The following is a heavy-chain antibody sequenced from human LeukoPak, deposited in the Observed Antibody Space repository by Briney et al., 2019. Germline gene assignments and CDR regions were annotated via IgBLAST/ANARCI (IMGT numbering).Heavy chain of an antibody. V-gene: IGHV3-13*01. D-gene: IGHD1-26*01. Sequence: PGGSLRLSCAASGFTFSSYDMHWVRQATGKGLEWASAIGTAGDTYYPGSVKGRFTISRENAKNSLYLQMNSLRAGDTAVYYCARAVGYYYYGMDVWGQGTTVTVSS. J-gene: IGHJ6*02. CDR2: IGTAGDT. CDR1: GFTFSSYD. CDR3: ARAVGYYYYGMDV.